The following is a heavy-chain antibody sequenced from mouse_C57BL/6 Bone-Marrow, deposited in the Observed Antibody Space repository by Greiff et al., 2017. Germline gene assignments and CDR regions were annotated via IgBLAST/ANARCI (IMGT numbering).Heavy chain of an antibody. D-gene: IGHD4-1*01. CDR2: INPSSGYT. Sequence: QLQQSGAELARPGASVKMSCKASGYTFTSYTMHWVKQRPGQGLEWIGYINPSSGYTKYNQKFKDKATLTADKSSSTAYMQLSSLTSEDSAVYYCARGRLGRGWFAYWGQGTLVTVSA. CDR3: ARGRLGRGWFAY. J-gene: IGHJ3*01. CDR1: GYTFTSYT. V-gene: IGHV1-4*01.